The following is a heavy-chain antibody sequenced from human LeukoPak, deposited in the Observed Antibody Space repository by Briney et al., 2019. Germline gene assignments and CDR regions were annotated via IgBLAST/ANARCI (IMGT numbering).Heavy chain of an antibody. V-gene: IGHV1-18*01. CDR1: GGTFSSYA. CDR3: ARGPPYYDFWSGYSDY. CDR2: ISAYNGNT. D-gene: IGHD3-3*01. J-gene: IGHJ4*02. Sequence: APVKVSCKASGGTFSSYAISWVRQAPGQGLEWMGWISAYNGNTNYAQKLQGRVTMTTDTSTSTAYMELRSLRSDDTAVYYCARGPPYYDFWSGYSDYWGQGTLVTVSS.